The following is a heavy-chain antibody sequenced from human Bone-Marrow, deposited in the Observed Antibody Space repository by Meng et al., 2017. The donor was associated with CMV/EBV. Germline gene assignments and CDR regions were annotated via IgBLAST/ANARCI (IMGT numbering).Heavy chain of an antibody. Sequence: SLKISCAASGFTFSSYGMHWVRQAPGKGLEWVAVIWYDGSNKYYADSVKGRFTISRDNSKNTLYLQMTSLRAEDTAVYYCAKSSSGSYYAGAGDYWGQGTLVTVSS. CDR3: AKSSSGSYYAGAGDY. J-gene: IGHJ4*02. CDR2: IWYDGSNK. CDR1: GFTFSSYG. V-gene: IGHV3-33*06. D-gene: IGHD1-26*01.